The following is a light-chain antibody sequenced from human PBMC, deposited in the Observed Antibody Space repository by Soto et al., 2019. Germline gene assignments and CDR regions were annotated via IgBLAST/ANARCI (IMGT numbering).Light chain of an antibody. V-gene: IGLV1-44*01. CDR3: AAWDDSLTGVA. CDR2: SNT. CDR1: SSNIGSNT. J-gene: IGLJ2*01. Sequence: QSVLTQPPSASGTPGQRVTISCSGSSSNIGSNTVTWFQHLPGTAPKLLISSNTQRPSGVPARFSGSKSGTSASLAIGGLQSEDEADYYCAAWDDSLTGVAFGGGTKLTVL.